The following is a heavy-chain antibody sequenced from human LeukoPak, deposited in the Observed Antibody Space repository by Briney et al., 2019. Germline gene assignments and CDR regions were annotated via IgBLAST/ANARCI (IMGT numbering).Heavy chain of an antibody. D-gene: IGHD3-10*01. CDR2: IYSGGTT. J-gene: IGHJ4*02. CDR3: ARDKFRGFFVY. Sequence: GGSLRLSCAASEFTVSTNYMNWVRQAPGKGLEWVSAIYSGGTTYYADSVKGRFTISRDTSKNTLYLQVNSLGAEDTAVYYCARDKFRGFFVYWGQGTLVTVSS. CDR1: EFTVSTNY. V-gene: IGHV3-66*01.